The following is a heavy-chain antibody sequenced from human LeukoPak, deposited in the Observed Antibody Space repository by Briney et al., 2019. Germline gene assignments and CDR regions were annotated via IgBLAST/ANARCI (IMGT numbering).Heavy chain of an antibody. CDR1: GYTFTCYY. CDR2: INPNSGGT. J-gene: IGHJ4*02. D-gene: IGHD4-17*01. CDR3: AVNDHGDYVPSN. V-gene: IGHV1-2*06. Sequence: ASVKVSCKASGYTFTCYYMHWVRQAPGQGLECMGRINPNSGGTNYAQKFQGRVTMTRDTSISTAYMELSRLRSDDTAVYYCAVNDHGDYVPSNWGQGTLVTVSS.